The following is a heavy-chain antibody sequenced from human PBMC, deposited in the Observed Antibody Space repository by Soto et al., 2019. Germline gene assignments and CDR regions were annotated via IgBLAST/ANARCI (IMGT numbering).Heavy chain of an antibody. D-gene: IGHD4-17*01. V-gene: IGHV1-69*02. CDR2: IIPILGIP. J-gene: IGHJ4*02. CDR3: ARGGVVDYGDYNT. Sequence: QVNLVQSGAEVRKPGSSVKVSCKTSGATLNNYIIGWVRQAPGQGLEWMGRIIPILGIPNYSQRFQDRLAITADRSTSTRYMDLSSLRSDDTAIYFCARGGVVDYGDYNTGGQGTLVTVSS. CDR1: GATLNNYI.